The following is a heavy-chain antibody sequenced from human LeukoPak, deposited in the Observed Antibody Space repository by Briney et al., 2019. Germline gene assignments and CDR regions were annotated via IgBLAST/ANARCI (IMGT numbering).Heavy chain of an antibody. V-gene: IGHV3-48*03. CDR3: ASVPGTAAAGTDH. CDR2: ISSSGSTI. Sequence: PGGSLRLSCAASGFTFSSYEMNWVRQAPGKGLEWVSYISSSGSTIYYADSVKGRFTISRDNAKNSLYLQMNSLRAKDTAVYYCASVPGTAAAGTDHWGQGTLVTVSS. CDR1: GFTFSSYE. J-gene: IGHJ5*02. D-gene: IGHD6-13*01.